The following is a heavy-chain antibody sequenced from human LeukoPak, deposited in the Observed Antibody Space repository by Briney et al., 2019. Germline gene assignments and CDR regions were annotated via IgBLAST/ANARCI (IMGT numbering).Heavy chain of an antibody. CDR1: GASIRTYH. CDR3: ARLNKAGGSHRDFDC. J-gene: IGHJ4*02. Sequence: PSETLSLTCTVSGASIRTYHWSWFWQCPRTGLEWNASIYDSGYTNYSPSLKSRTTISVDTSNNQFSLRLTSVTAADTAVYYCARLNKAGGSHRDFDCWGQGTLVTVSS. D-gene: IGHD4-23*01. CDR2: IYDSGYT. V-gene: IGHV4-59*08.